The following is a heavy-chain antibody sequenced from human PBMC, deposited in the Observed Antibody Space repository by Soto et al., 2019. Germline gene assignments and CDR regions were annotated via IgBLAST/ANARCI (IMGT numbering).Heavy chain of an antibody. CDR3: AKEGGLKGGGLSGTYYISSSYYFDC. J-gene: IGHJ4*02. CDR1: GFTFSSYG. Sequence: QVQLVESGGGVVQPGRSLRLSCVASGFTFSSYGMHWVRQAPGKGLEWVAIISYDGSNTYYADSVKGRFTISRDNSKNTLYLQMNSLRAEDTSVYYCAKEGGLKGGGLSGTYYISSSYYFDCWGQGTLVTVSS. CDR2: ISYDGSNT. D-gene: IGHD1-26*01. V-gene: IGHV3-30*18.